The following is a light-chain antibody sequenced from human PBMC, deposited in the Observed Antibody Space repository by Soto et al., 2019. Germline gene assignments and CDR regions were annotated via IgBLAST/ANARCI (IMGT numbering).Light chain of an antibody. CDR1: QSVSSSY. Sequence: EIVLTQSPGTLSLSPGERATLSCRARQSVSSSYLAWYQQKPGQAPRLLIYGASSRATGLPDRFSGSGSGTDFTLTISRREPEDFAVYYCQRYGSSTYTFGQGTKLEIK. CDR3: QRYGSSTYT. V-gene: IGKV3-20*01. J-gene: IGKJ2*01. CDR2: GAS.